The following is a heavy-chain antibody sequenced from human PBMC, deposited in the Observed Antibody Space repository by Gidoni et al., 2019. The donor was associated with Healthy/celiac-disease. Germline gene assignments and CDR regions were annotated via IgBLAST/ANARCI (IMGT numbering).Heavy chain of an antibody. Sequence: QVQLQESGPGLVKHSETLSLTCPVSGGSISRYYWRWIRQHAGKGLEWIGRIYTSGSTHYNPSHKSRVTMSVDTSKNQFSRKLSSVTAADTAVYYCARDRAIFGPTRAFDIWGQGTMVTVSS. CDR3: ARDRAIFGPTRAFDI. D-gene: IGHD3-3*01. J-gene: IGHJ3*02. V-gene: IGHV4-4*07. CDR1: GGSISRYY. CDR2: IYTSGST.